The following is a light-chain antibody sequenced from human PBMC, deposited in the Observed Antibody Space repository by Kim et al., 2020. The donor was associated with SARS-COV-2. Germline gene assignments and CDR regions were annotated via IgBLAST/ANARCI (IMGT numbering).Light chain of an antibody. Sequence: SYELTQPPSVSMSPGQTAIITCSGDTLADKYACWYQQKPGQSPVLVIYEGTERPSGIPERFSASKSGATATLTISGTQAMDEADYYCQAWDDRTVIFGGGTKLIVL. CDR1: TLADKY. V-gene: IGLV3-1*01. J-gene: IGLJ2*01. CDR2: EGT. CDR3: QAWDDRTVI.